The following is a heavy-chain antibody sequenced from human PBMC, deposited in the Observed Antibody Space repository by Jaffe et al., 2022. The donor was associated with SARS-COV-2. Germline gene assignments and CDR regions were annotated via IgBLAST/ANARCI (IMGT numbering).Heavy chain of an antibody. D-gene: IGHD6-19*01. CDR3: RVEWLESPIDY. V-gene: IGHV3-23*01. J-gene: IGHJ4*02. Sequence: EEHLLESGGGLVQPGGSMRLSCAASGFSVSSYAMTWVRQAPGQGLQWVSSISGSGNNTYYADSVKGRFTISRDSSKNMLFLQMNSLRAEDTAIYYCRVEWLESPIDYWGQGILVTVSS. CDR1: GFSVSSYA. CDR2: ISGSGNNT.